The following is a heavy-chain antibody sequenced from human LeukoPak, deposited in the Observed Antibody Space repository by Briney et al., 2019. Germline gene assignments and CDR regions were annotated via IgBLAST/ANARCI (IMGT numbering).Heavy chain of an antibody. Sequence: GGSLRLSCEASGFTFSLHSMNWVRQAPGKGLQWISYISTMTTTIHYADFVKGRFSISRDDAKNSLYLQMNSLRDEDTAVYYCARGKEKWLDHFDYWGQGSLVTVSS. CDR2: ISTMTTTI. D-gene: IGHD6-19*01. J-gene: IGHJ4*02. V-gene: IGHV3-48*02. CDR1: GFTFSLHS. CDR3: ARGKEKWLDHFDY.